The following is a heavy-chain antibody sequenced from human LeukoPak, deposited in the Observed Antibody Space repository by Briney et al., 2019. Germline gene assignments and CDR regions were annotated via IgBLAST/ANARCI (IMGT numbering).Heavy chain of an antibody. Sequence: GGPLRLSCAASGFIFSSYWMSWVRQPPGKGLELVANIKQDGSEKYYVDSVKGRFTISRDNAKNSLFLQMNNMRAEDTDVYYCARGKRGYSFGDYWGQGTLVTVSS. J-gene: IGHJ4*02. CDR3: ARGKRGYSFGDY. CDR2: IKQDGSEK. D-gene: IGHD5-18*01. CDR1: GFIFSSYW. V-gene: IGHV3-7*01.